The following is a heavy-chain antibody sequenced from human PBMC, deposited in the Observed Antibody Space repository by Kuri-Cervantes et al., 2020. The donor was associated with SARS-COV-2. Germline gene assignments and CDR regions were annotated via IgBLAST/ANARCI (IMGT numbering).Heavy chain of an antibody. CDR1: GGTFSSYA. CDR3: ARDRGQLGIGVYYYYYMDV. J-gene: IGHJ6*03. CDR2: IIPIFGTA. D-gene: IGHD7-27*01. V-gene: IGHV1-69*05. Sequence: SVKVSCKASGGTFSSYAISWVRQAPGQGLEWMGGIIPIFGTANYAQKFQGRVTITTDESTSTAYMELSSLRSEDTAAYYCARDRGQLGIGVYYYYYMDVWGKGTTVTVSS.